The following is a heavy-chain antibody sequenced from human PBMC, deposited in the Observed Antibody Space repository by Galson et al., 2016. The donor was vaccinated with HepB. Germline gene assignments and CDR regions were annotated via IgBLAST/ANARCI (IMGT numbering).Heavy chain of an antibody. CDR3: AGQGSYGEYGGWYDP. CDR2: IYLDDSDT. V-gene: IGHV5-51*01. J-gene: IGHJ5*02. D-gene: IGHD4-17*01. Sequence: QSGAEVKKPGESLKISCKGSGYKFTDFWIGWVRQTPGKGLEWMGIIYLDDSDTTYNPSFQGQVTLSADKSISTAYLQWSSLKASDTAIYYCAGQGSYGEYGGWYDPWGQGTRVTVSS. CDR1: GYKFTDFW.